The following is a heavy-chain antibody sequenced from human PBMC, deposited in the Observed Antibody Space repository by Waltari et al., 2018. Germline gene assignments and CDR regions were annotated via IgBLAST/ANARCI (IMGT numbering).Heavy chain of an antibody. CDR2: ISGSGGST. Sequence: EVQLLESGGGLVQPGGSLRLSCAASGFTFSSYAMSWVRQAQGEGLEWVSAISGSGGSTYYADSVKGRFIISRDNSKNTLYLQMNSLRAEDTAVYYCAKDPITIFGVVTGGMDVWGQGTMVTVSS. CDR3: AKDPITIFGVVTGGMDV. V-gene: IGHV3-23*01. CDR1: GFTFSSYA. J-gene: IGHJ6*02. D-gene: IGHD3-3*01.